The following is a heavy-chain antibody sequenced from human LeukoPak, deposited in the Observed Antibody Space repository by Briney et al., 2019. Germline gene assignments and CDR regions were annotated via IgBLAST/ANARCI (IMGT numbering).Heavy chain of an antibody. D-gene: IGHD6-13*01. J-gene: IGHJ4*02. Sequence: SETLSLTCTVSGGSISSGDYYWGWIRQPPGKGLEWIGYIYYSGSTYYNPSLKSRVTISVDTSKNQFSLKLSSVTAADTAVYYCARHDPHKYSSSWHLDYWGQGTLVTVSS. CDR1: GGSISSGDYY. CDR3: ARHDPHKYSSSWHLDY. V-gene: IGHV4-30-4*01. CDR2: IYYSGST.